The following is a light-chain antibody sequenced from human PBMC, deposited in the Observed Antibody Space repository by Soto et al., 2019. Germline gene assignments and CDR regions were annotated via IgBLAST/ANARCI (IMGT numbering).Light chain of an antibody. CDR2: KAS. V-gene: IGKV1-5*03. J-gene: IGKJ2*03. CDR3: ADYTCFLNR. CDR1: QSISRW. Sequence: DFHLIQTPTSLSASVGDRVTITCRASQSISRWLAWYQQKPGKAPKLLSYKASSLESGVQSRFTGSGSGTEFTLTICCLQADDGTRYSSADYTCFLNRFGDVT.